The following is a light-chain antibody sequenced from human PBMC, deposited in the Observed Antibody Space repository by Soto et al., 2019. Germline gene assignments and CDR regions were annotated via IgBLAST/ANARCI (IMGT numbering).Light chain of an antibody. CDR1: QSVSID. CDR2: GAS. Sequence: EIVMKQSPATLSVSPGERATLSCRASQSVSIDLAWYQQTPGQAPRLLIYGASTRATGIPDRFSGSGSGTDFTLTISRLEPEDFAVYYCQQYVSSPRTFGQGTKVDVK. V-gene: IGKV3-20*01. CDR3: QQYVSSPRT. J-gene: IGKJ1*01.